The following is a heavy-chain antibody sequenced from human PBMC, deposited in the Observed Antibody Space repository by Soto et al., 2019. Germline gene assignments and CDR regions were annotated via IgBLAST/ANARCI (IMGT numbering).Heavy chain of an antibody. CDR1: GGTFSSYS. J-gene: IGHJ6*02. Sequence: ASVKASCKAPGGTFSSYSISWARQAPGKGLEWMGGIIPIFGTANYAQKFQGRVTITADESTSTAYMELSSLRSEDTAVYYCARDANPYYDILTGPHYYYGMDVWGQGTTVTVSS. CDR3: ARDANPYYDILTGPHYYYGMDV. D-gene: IGHD3-9*01. V-gene: IGHV1-69*13. CDR2: IIPIFGTA.